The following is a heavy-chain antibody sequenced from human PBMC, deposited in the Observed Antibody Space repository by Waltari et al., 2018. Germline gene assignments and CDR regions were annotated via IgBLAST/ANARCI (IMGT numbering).Heavy chain of an antibody. CDR3: AKEIRVWWDYYYMDV. J-gene: IGHJ6*03. CDR1: GFTFSSYA. V-gene: IGHV3-23*04. D-gene: IGHD1-26*01. CDR2: ISGSGGST. Sequence: EVQLVESGGGLVQPGGSLRLSCAASGFTFSSYAMSWVRQAPGKGLEWVSVISGSGGSTSYADSVKGRFTISRCNSKNTLYLQMNSLRAEDTAVYYCAKEIRVWWDYYYMDVWGKGTTVTVSS.